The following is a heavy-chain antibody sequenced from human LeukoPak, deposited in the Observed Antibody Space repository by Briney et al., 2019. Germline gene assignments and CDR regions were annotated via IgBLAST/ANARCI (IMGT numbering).Heavy chain of an antibody. CDR3: ARGDSITLDY. V-gene: IGHV4-59*01. D-gene: IGHD4-11*01. CDR2: IYYSGST. J-gene: IGHJ4*02. Sequence: SETLSLTCTVSGGSISSYYWSWIRQPPGKGLEWIGYIYYSGSTNYNPSLKSRVTISVDTSKNQFSLKLSSVTAADTAMYYCARGDSITLDYWGQGTLVAVSS. CDR1: GGSISSYY.